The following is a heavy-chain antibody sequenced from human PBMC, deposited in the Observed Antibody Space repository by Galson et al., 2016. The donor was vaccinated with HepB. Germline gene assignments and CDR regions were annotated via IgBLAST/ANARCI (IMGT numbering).Heavy chain of an antibody. J-gene: IGHJ4*02. Sequence: SVKVSCKASGYSFKTYGIHWVRQAPGQRPEWMGWINDGDGSTLHSQRFQGRVTFTRDTSASTVYMELSSLIFEDTAVYFCARDDATDGPIILDYWGQGTLVTVSS. V-gene: IGHV1-3*01. D-gene: IGHD3/OR15-3a*01. CDR1: GYSFKTYG. CDR3: ARDDATDGPIILDY. CDR2: INDGDGST.